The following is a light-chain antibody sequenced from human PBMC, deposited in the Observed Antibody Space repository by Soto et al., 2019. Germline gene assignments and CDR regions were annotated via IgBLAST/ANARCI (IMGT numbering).Light chain of an antibody. Sequence: DIQMTESPSSLSASVGDRVTMTCQASQDISNYLNWYQQKPVKAPKLLIYDASNLETGVPSRFSGSGSGTDFTFTISSLQPEDIATYYCQQYDNLPLTFGGGTKVDI. CDR3: QQYDNLPLT. V-gene: IGKV1-33*01. CDR1: QDISNY. J-gene: IGKJ4*01. CDR2: DAS.